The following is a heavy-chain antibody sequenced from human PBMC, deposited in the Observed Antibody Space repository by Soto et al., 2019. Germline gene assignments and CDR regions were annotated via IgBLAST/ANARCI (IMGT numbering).Heavy chain of an antibody. J-gene: IGHJ4*02. CDR3: ARHRSHSSADWSLDY. CDR1: GYTFTSTW. D-gene: IGHD2-21*01. CDR2: INPYGGAA. Sequence: QVQLVQSGAEVKKPGASVKVSCKASGYTFTSTWLHWVRQAPGQGLAWMGIINPYGGAATYAEKFQGRANMTTATSTATDYSERNSTRSEDTAMYYCARHRSHSSADWSLDYWGQGTQVTVSS. V-gene: IGHV1-46*01.